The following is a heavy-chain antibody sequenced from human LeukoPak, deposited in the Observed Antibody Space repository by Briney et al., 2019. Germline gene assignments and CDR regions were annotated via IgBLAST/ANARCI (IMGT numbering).Heavy chain of an antibody. CDR2: VSPNGETA. J-gene: IGHJ4*02. D-gene: IGHD5-18*01. Sequence: GGSLRLSCIVSGFTLSSYEMNWVRQPPGKGLEWVSGVSPNGETAYYADSVKGRFTISRDNSKNTVYLQVRSLRAEDTAVYYCAKDLGWIQFGYWGQGALVTVSS. CDR3: AKDLGWIQFGY. CDR1: GFTLSSYE. V-gene: IGHV3-23*01.